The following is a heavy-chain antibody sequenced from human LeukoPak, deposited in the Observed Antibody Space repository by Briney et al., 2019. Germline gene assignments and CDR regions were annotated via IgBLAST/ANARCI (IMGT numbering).Heavy chain of an antibody. V-gene: IGHV3-23*01. CDR3: AFDYGDSDAFDI. J-gene: IGHJ3*02. CDR2: ISGSGGST. CDR1: GFTFSSYA. Sequence: GGSLRLSCAASGFTFSSYAMPWVRQAPGKGLEWVSAISGSGGSTYYADSVKGRFTISRDNSKNTLYLQMNSLRAEDTAVYYCAFDYGDSDAFDIWGQGTMVTVSS. D-gene: IGHD4-17*01.